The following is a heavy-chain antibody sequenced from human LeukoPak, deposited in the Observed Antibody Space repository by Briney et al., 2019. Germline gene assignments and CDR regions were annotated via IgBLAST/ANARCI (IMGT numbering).Heavy chain of an antibody. Sequence: SETLSLTCTVFGGSLSSYYWSWIRQPPGKGLEWIGYIYYSGSTNYNPSLKSRVTISVDTSKNQFSLKPSSVTAADTAVCYCARVDALKDWFDPWGQGTLVTVSS. CDR2: IYYSGST. V-gene: IGHV4-59*01. CDR3: ARVDALKDWFDP. J-gene: IGHJ5*02. D-gene: IGHD2-15*01. CDR1: GGSLSSYY.